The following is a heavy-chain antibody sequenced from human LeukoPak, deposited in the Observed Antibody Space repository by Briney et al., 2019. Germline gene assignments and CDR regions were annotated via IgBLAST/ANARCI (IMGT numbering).Heavy chain of an antibody. CDR2: IIPIFGTA. J-gene: IGHJ5*02. D-gene: IGHD6-19*01. CDR1: GGTFSSYA. CDR3: GRAQKRLVPHWFDP. V-gene: IGHV1-69*05. Sequence: SVKVSCKASGGTFSSYAISWVRQAPGQGLEWMGGIIPIFGTANYAQKFQGRVTITTDESTSTAYMELSSLRSEDTAVYYCGRAQKRLVPHWFDPWGQGTLVTVSS.